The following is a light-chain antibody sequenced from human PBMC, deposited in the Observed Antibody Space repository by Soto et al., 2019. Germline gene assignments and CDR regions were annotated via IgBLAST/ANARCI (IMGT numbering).Light chain of an antibody. Sequence: QSALTQPASVSGSPGQSITISCTGTSSDVGGYNYVSWYQQHPGKAPKLMIYDVSNRPSGVSNRFSGSKSGNTASLTISGLQAEAEADSYCSSYTSSSTLVVFGGGTKVTVL. CDR2: DVS. CDR3: SSYTSSSTLVV. V-gene: IGLV2-14*01. J-gene: IGLJ2*01. CDR1: SSDVGGYNY.